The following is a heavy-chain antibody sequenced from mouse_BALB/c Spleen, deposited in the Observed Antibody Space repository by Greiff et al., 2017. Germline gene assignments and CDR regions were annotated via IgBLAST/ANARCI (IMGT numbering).Heavy chain of an antibody. CDR3: ARGHYGYWYFDV. CDR1: GYTFTSYY. V-gene: IGHV1S56*01. CDR2: IYPGNVNT. Sequence: VQRVESGPELVKPGASVRISCKASGYTFTSYYIHWVKQRPGQGLEWIGWIYPGNVNTKYNEKFKGKATLTADKSSSTAYMQLSSLTSEDSAVYFCARGHYGYWYFDVWGAGTTVTVSS. J-gene: IGHJ1*01. D-gene: IGHD1-1*01.